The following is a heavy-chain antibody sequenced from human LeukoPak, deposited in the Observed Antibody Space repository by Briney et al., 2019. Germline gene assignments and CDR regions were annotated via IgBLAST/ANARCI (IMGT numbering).Heavy chain of an antibody. CDR1: GYTFTSYG. CDR3: ARDLKGYDSSGYSAFDI. V-gene: IGHV1-18*01. CDR2: ISAYNGNT. J-gene: IGHJ3*02. D-gene: IGHD3-22*01. Sequence: GASVKVSCKASGYTFTSYGISWVRQAPGQGLEWMGWISAYNGNTNYAQKLQGRVTMTTDTSTSTAYMELRSLRSDDTAVYYCARDLKGYDSSGYSAFDIWGQGTMVTVSS.